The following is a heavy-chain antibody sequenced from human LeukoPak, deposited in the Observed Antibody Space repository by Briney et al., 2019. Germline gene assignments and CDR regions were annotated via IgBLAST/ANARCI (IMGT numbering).Heavy chain of an antibody. CDR3: ARDSSDIVVVPAAMSDAFDI. CDR1: GFTFSSYS. J-gene: IGHJ3*02. Sequence: GGSLRLSCAVSGFTFSSYSMNWVRQAPGKGLEWVSYISSSSSTIYYADSVKGRFTISRDNATNSLYLQMNSLRAEDTAVYYCARDSSDIVVVPAAMSDAFDIWGQGTMVTVSS. V-gene: IGHV3-48*01. CDR2: ISSSSSTI. D-gene: IGHD2-2*01.